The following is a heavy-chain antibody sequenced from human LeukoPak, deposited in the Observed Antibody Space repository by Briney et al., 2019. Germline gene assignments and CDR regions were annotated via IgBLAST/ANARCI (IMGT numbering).Heavy chain of an antibody. CDR3: ARDPSGSGWSLNN. CDR2: ISYDGSNK. J-gene: IGHJ4*02. CDR1: GFTFSSYA. D-gene: IGHD6-19*01. Sequence: GRSLRLSCAASGFTFSSYAMHWVRQAPGKGLEWVAVISYDGSNKYYADSVKGRFTISRDNSKNTVCLQMNSLRVEDTAVYYCARDPSGSGWSLNNWGQGTLVTVSS. V-gene: IGHV3-30-3*01.